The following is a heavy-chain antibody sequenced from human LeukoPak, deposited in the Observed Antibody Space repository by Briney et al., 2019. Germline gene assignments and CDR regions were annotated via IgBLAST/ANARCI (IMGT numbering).Heavy chain of an antibody. D-gene: IGHD1-1*01. Sequence: TLSPTCTVSGDSISSGGHYWNWLRQRPGKGLEWIGYIFYTGSTYYNPSLKSRVTISVDTSKNQFSLKLSSVTAADTAVYYCARSPGIWNEFGRLGYWGQEPLVTVSS. CDR1: GDSISSGGHY. CDR3: ARSPGIWNEFGRLGY. J-gene: IGHJ4*02. CDR2: IFYTGST. V-gene: IGHV4-31*03.